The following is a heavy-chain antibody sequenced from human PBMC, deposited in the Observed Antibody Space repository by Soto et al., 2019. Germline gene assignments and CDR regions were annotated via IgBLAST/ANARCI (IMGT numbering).Heavy chain of an antibody. CDR1: GFTFSSYA. Sequence: GGSLRLSCAASGFTFSSYAMSWVRQAPGKGLEWVSAISGSGGSTYYADSVKGRFTISRDNSKNTLYLQMNSLRAEDTAVYYCAKDRDVVVPAAPSLDYWGQGTLVTVSS. V-gene: IGHV3-23*01. CDR3: AKDRDVVVPAAPSLDY. J-gene: IGHJ4*02. CDR2: ISGSGGST. D-gene: IGHD2-2*01.